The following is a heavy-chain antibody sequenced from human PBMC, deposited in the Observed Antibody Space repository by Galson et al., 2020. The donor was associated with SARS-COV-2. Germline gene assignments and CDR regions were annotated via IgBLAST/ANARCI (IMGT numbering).Heavy chain of an antibody. Sequence: GGSLRLSCAASGFTFSSYWMSWVRQAPGKGLEWVANIKQDGSEKYYVDSVKGRFTISRDNAKNSLYLQMNSLRAEDTAVYYCARDSQLVEGYYYYYGMDVWGQGTTGTVSS. J-gene: IGHJ6*02. CDR2: IKQDGSEK. D-gene: IGHD6-13*01. CDR1: GFTFSSYW. V-gene: IGHV3-7*01. CDR3: ARDSQLVEGYYYYYGMDV.